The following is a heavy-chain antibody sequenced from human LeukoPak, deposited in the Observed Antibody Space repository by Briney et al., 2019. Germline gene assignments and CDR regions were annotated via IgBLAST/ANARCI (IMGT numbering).Heavy chain of an antibody. J-gene: IGHJ4*02. D-gene: IGHD2-15*01. CDR2: INHSGST. Sequence: SETMSLTCAVYGGSFSCYYWSWIRQPPGKGLEWIGEINHSGSTNYNPSLKSRVTISVDTSKNQFSLKLSSVTAADTAVYYCARGGGYCSGGSCYANFDYWGQGTLVTVSS. CDR1: GGSFSCYY. CDR3: ARGGGYCSGGSCYANFDY. V-gene: IGHV4-34*01.